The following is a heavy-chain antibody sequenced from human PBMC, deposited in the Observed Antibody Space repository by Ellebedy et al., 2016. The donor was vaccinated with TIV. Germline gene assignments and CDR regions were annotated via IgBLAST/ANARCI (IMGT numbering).Heavy chain of an antibody. Sequence: ASVKVSXKASGYTFTGYYMHWVRQAPGQGLEWMGWINPNSGGTNYAQKFQGRVTMTRDTSISTAYMELSRLRSDDTAVYYCARVGSPYSSSSGQGYWGQGTLVTVSS. J-gene: IGHJ4*02. V-gene: IGHV1-2*02. CDR1: GYTFTGYY. CDR2: INPNSGGT. D-gene: IGHD6-6*01. CDR3: ARVGSPYSSSSGQGY.